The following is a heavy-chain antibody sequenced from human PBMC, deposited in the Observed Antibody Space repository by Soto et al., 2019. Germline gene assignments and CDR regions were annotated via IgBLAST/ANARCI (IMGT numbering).Heavy chain of an antibody. CDR3: ARYPTSTTGTWWNYYCDVMYF. CDR2: INAGNGNT. D-gene: IGHD1-1*01. CDR1: GYTFTSYA. J-gene: IGHJ6*02. V-gene: IGHV1-3*01. Sequence: SVQVSCKASGYTFTSYAMHWVRQAPGQRLKWMGWINAGNGNTKYSQKFQGRVTITRDTSASTAYMELSSLRSEDTAVYYCARYPTSTTGTWWNYYCDVMYFCGQGSTVIGS.